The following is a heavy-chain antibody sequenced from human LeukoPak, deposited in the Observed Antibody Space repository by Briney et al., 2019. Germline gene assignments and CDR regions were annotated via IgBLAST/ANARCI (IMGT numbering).Heavy chain of an antibody. D-gene: IGHD4-17*01. CDR3: ARAPGTTFDY. Sequence: SETLSLTCTFSGYSISNNFYWAWSRQAPGKGLEWIVSINHSWSTYYNPSLKSRVTISVDTSKNQFALKLTSVTAADTAVYYCARAPGTTFDYWGHGNMVTASS. CDR1: GYSISNNFY. J-gene: IGHJ4*01. V-gene: IGHV4-38-2*02. CDR2: INHSWST.